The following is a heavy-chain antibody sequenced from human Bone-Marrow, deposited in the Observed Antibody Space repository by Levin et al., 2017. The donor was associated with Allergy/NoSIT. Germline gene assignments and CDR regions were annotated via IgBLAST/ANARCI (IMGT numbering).Heavy chain of an antibody. CDR1: GFTFSSYG. D-gene: IGHD2-2*01. J-gene: IGHJ4*02. CDR2: IWYDGSNK. V-gene: IGHV3-33*01. Sequence: GGSLRLSCAASGFTFSSYGMHWVRQAPGKGLEWVAVIWYDGSNKYYADSVKGRFTISRDNSKNTLYLQMNSLRAEDTAVYYCARDGCISTSCYGGFDYWGQGTLVTVSS. CDR3: ARDGCISTSCYGGFDY.